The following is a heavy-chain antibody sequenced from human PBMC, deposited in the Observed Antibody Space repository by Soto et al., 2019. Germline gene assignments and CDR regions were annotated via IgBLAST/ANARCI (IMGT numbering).Heavy chain of an antibody. J-gene: IGHJ6*02. V-gene: IGHV4-59*01. D-gene: IGHD2-8*01. CDR2: IYYSGST. Sequence: SETLSLTCTVSGGSISSYYWSWIRQPPGKGLEWIGYIYYSGSTNYNPSLKSRVTISVDTSKNQFSLKLSSVTAADTAVYYCARGVPYPSYYYYCMDVWGQGTTVTVSS. CDR3: ARGVPYPSYYYYCMDV. CDR1: GGSISSYY.